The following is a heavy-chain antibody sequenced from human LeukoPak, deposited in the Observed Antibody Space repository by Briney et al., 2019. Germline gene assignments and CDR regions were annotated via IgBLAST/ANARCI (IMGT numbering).Heavy chain of an antibody. J-gene: IGHJ4*02. CDR2: IKQDGSET. CDR1: GFTFRNFW. V-gene: IGHV3-7*01. D-gene: IGHD2-2*01. CDR3: TTSDESSSTS. Sequence: GGSLRLSCAASGFTFRNFWMSWVRQAPGKGLEWLANIKQDGSETYYVDSVKGRFTISRDNAKNSVYLEMNSLRGEDTAVYYCTTSDESSSTSWGQGTLVTVSS.